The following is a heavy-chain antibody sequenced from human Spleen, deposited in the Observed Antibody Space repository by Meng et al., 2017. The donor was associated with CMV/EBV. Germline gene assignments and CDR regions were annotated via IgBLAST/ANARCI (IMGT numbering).Heavy chain of an antibody. D-gene: IGHD3/OR15-3a*01. CDR1: GYIFTSHY. Sequence: KASGYIFTSHYVHWVRQAPGQGLEWMGMINPNSGSTTDAQKFQGRVTMTRDKSTSTIYMELSSLRSEDTAVYCCARDQNDFWTGYSDYWGQGTLVTVSS. V-gene: IGHV1-46*01. CDR2: INPNSGST. CDR3: ARDQNDFWTGYSDY. J-gene: IGHJ4*02.